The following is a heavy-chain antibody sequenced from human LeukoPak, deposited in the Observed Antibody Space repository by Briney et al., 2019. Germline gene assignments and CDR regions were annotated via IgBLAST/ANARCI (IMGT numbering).Heavy chain of an antibody. CDR1: GFTFSSYG. V-gene: IGHV3-30*02. Sequence: GGSLRLSCAASGFTFSSYGMHWVRQAPGKGLEWVAFIRYDGSNKYYADSVKGRFTISRDNSKNTLYLQMNSLRAEDTAVYYCAKDKRYCSSTSCYLAYYCYYYMDVWGKGTTVTISS. CDR2: IRYDGSNK. J-gene: IGHJ6*03. CDR3: AKDKRYCSSTSCYLAYYCYYYMDV. D-gene: IGHD2-2*01.